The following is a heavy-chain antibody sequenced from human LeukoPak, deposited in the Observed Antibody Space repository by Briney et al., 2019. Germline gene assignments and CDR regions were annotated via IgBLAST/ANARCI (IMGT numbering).Heavy chain of an antibody. D-gene: IGHD1-14*01. Sequence: PSETLSLTCTVSDGSISSYYWSWIRQPPGKGLEWIGYIFYSGTTNYNPSLKSRITMSVDTSKNQFSLKLSSVTAADTAVYYCARGAGSPFDYWGQGTLVTVSS. J-gene: IGHJ4*02. CDR3: ARGAGSPFDY. CDR2: IFYSGTT. V-gene: IGHV4-59*01. CDR1: DGSISSYY.